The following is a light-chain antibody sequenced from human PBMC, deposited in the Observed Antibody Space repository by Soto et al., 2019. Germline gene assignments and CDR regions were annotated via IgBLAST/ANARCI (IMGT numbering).Light chain of an antibody. CDR2: YIS. V-gene: IGKV1-9*01. Sequence: IQVTQSPSFLSASVGDRVTITCRTSQGGTNSFAWYQQKSGKAPRLLIYYISSLKSGVPSKFSGSGSGTEFTLTISSLQPEDFATYYCQQLYTYPHTVGLGTQLEI. CDR1: QGGTNS. J-gene: IGKJ2*01. CDR3: QQLYTYPHT.